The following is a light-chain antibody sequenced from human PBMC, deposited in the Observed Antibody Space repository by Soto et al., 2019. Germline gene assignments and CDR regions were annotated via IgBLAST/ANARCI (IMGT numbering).Light chain of an antibody. Sequence: DIQVTQSPSSLSASVGDRVTITCRASQSISTYLNWYQQKSGRAPKVLISTASSLQSGVTSRFSGSGSGTDFTLTISSLQPEDFATYYSQQSYTVPTFGGGTKVEIK. CDR2: TAS. CDR3: QQSYTVPT. J-gene: IGKJ4*01. V-gene: IGKV1-39*01. CDR1: QSISTY.